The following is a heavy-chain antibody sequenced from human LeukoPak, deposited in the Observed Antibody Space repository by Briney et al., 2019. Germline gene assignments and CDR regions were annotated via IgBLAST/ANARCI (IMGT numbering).Heavy chain of an antibody. J-gene: IGHJ5*02. CDR3: ARGVVSTSRPPKNRFDP. CDR2: VFHDGIA. V-gene: IGHV4-34*01. CDR1: GGSFSDDF. D-gene: IGHD2-2*01. Sequence: SETLSLTYAVYGGSFSDDFWTWIRLAPEKGLEWIGEVFHDGIANYNPSLKSRAIVSVDTSKKQFSLRLSSVTAADTAVYYCARGVVSTSRPPKNRFDPWGQGTLVTVSS.